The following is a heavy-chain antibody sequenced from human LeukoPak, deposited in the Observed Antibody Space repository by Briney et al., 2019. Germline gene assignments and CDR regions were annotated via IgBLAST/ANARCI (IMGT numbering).Heavy chain of an antibody. CDR1: GGTFSSYA. CDR2: IIPIFGTA. CDR3: ARTETPYGSGSYYPY. Sequence: EASVKVSCTASGGTFSSYAISWVRQAPGQGLEWMGGIIPIFGTANYAQKFQGRVTITADESTSTAYMELSSLRSEDTAMYYCARTETPYGSGSYYPYWGQGTLVTVSS. J-gene: IGHJ4*02. D-gene: IGHD3-10*01. V-gene: IGHV1-69*13.